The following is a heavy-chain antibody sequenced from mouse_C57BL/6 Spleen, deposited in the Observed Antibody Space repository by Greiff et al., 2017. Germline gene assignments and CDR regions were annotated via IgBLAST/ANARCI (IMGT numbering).Heavy chain of an antibody. CDR2: ISYDGSN. CDR3: ARDRDYDGMDY. Sequence: EVKLMESGPGLVKPSQSLSLTCSVTGYSITSGYYWNWIRQFPGNKLEWMGYISYDGSNNYNPSLKNRISITRDTSKNQFFLKLNSVTTEDTATYYCARDRDYDGMDYWGQGTSVTVSS. J-gene: IGHJ4*01. CDR1: GYSITSGYY. V-gene: IGHV3-6*01. D-gene: IGHD3-3*01.